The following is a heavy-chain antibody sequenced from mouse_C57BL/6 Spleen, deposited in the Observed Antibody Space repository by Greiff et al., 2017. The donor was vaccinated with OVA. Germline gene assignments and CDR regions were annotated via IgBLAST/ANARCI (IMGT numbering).Heavy chain of an antibody. D-gene: IGHD2-3*01. Sequence: EVQRVESGPGLVKPSQSLSLTCSVTGYSITSGYYWNWIRQFPGNKLEWMGYISYDGSNNYNPSLKNRISITRDTSKNQFFLKLNSVTTEDTATYYCARRDDGTGYFDVWGTGTTVTVSS. CDR1: GYSITSGYY. CDR2: ISYDGSN. CDR3: ARRDDGTGYFDV. V-gene: IGHV3-6*01. J-gene: IGHJ1*03.